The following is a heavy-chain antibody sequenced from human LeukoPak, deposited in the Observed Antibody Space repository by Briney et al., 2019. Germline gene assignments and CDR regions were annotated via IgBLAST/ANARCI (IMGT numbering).Heavy chain of an antibody. D-gene: IGHD1-26*01. Sequence: SGTLSLTCGVSGGSISGTNWWSWVRQPPGQGLEWTGEISLAGQTNYNPSLNGRVTMSLDKSSNQLSLHLTSVTAADTATYYCSRESGPFCPFGYWGQGTLVIVSS. V-gene: IGHV4-4*02. CDR1: GGSISGTNW. J-gene: IGHJ4*02. CDR3: SRESGPFCPFGY. CDR2: ISLAGQT.